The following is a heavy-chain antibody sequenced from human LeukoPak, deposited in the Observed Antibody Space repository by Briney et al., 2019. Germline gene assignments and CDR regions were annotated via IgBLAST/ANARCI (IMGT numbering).Heavy chain of an antibody. CDR1: GFTFSTYW. V-gene: IGHV3-7*01. CDR3: ARGEEYYFDY. J-gene: IGHJ4*02. CDR2: IKQDGSAK. Sequence: PGGSLRLTCAASGFTFSTYWMSWVRQAPGKGLEWVAIIKQDGSAKFYVDSVKGRFTISRDNADNSLYLQMNSLRAEDTAVYYCARGEEYYFDYWGQGTLVTVSS.